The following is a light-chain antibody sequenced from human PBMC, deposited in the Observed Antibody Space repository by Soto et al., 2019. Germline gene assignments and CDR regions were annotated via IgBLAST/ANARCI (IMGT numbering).Light chain of an antibody. CDR1: ERVSRD. CDR3: QQYNQWPLT. V-gene: IGKV3-15*01. Sequence: EIVMTQSPATLSVSPGERATLSCRASERVSRDLGWYLQEPGQAPRLLIYGASTRATGIPDRFSGSGSGTDFTLTINSLQSEDFVVYYCQQYNQWPLTFGGGTKVEVK. J-gene: IGKJ4*01. CDR2: GAS.